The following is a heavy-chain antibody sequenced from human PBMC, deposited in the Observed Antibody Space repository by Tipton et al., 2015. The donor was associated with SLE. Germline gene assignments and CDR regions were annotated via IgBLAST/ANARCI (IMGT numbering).Heavy chain of an antibody. CDR1: GGSFSGYY. J-gene: IGHJ4*02. CDR3: AKSLYSSGRYHEY. D-gene: IGHD6-19*01. V-gene: IGHV4-34*01. Sequence: TLSLTCAVYGGSFSGYYWSWIRQPPGKGLEWIGEINHSGSTNYNPSLKSRVTISVDTSKNQFSLKLSSVTAADTAVYYCAKSLYSSGRYHEYWGQGTLVTVSS. CDR2: INHSGST.